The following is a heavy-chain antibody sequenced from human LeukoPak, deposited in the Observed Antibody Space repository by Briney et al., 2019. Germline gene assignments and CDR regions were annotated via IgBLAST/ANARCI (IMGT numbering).Heavy chain of an antibody. J-gene: IGHJ5*02. D-gene: IGHD3-9*01. V-gene: IGHV4-34*01. Sequence: SETLSLTCAVYGGSFSGYYWSWIRQPPGKGLEWIGEINHSGSTNYNPSLKSRVTISVDTSKNQFSLKLSSVTAADTAVYYCARGRRKAHSDILTGYYLHRFDPWGQGTLVTVSS. CDR1: GGSFSGYY. CDR3: ARGRRKAHSDILTGYYLHRFDP. CDR2: INHSGST.